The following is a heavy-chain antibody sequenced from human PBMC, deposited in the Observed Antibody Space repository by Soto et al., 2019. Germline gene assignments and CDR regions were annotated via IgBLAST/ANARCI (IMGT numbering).Heavy chain of an antibody. Sequence: QVQVVESGGGVVQPGRSLRLSCAASGFTFSSFGMHWVHQAAGKGLEWVSLIWYDGSKKSYGDSVKGRFTISRDNSRNTEYLQMNSLRADDTAVYYCARDASYYSLWSGYYPSRNGMDVWGQGTTVTVSS. D-gene: IGHD3-3*01. CDR2: IWYDGSKK. CDR1: GFTFSSFG. V-gene: IGHV3-33*01. CDR3: ARDASYYSLWSGYYPSRNGMDV. J-gene: IGHJ6*02.